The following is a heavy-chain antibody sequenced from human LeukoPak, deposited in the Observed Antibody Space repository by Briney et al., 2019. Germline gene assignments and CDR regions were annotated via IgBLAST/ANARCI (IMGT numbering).Heavy chain of an antibody. CDR1: GYTFTGHY. CDR2: MNPISGDT. V-gene: IGHV1-2*06. Sequence: SSVKVSCKASGYTFTGHYMHWVRQAPGQELEWMGRMNPISGDTNYARSFQGRVTMTRDTSISTAYLEISRLTPDDTAIYYCATWPGSNCTSNTCPKSIDYWGQGTLVTVSS. D-gene: IGHD2-2*01. J-gene: IGHJ4*02. CDR3: ATWPGSNCTSNTCPKSIDY.